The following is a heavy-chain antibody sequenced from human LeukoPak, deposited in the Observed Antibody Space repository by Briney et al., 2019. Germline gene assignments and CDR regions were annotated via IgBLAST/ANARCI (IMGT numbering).Heavy chain of an antibody. Sequence: SETLSLTCAVYGGSFSGYYWSWIRQPPGKGLEWIGEINHSGSTNYNPSLKCRVTISVDTSKNQFSLKLSSVTAADTAVYYCARGRSGYSYGHGYFDYWGQGTLVTVSS. V-gene: IGHV4-34*01. J-gene: IGHJ4*02. CDR1: GGSFSGYY. CDR2: INHSGST. CDR3: ARGRSGYSYGHGYFDY. D-gene: IGHD5-18*01.